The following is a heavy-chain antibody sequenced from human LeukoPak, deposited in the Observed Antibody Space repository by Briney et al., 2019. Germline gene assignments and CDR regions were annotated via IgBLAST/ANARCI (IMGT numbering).Heavy chain of an antibody. CDR2: INHSGST. CDR1: GGSFSGYY. CDR3: ARGTPDLLRYFDWLLIYFDY. Sequence: SETLSLTCAVYGGSFSGYYWSWIRQPPGKGLEWIGEINHSGSTNYNPSLKSRVTISVDTSKNQFSLKLSSATAADTAVYYCARGTPDLLRYFDWLLIYFDYWGREPWSPSPQ. J-gene: IGHJ4*02. V-gene: IGHV4-34*01. D-gene: IGHD3-9*01.